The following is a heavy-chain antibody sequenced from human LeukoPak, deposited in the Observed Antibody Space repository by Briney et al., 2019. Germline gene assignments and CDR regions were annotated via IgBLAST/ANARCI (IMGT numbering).Heavy chain of an antibody. J-gene: IGHJ4*02. CDR2: IWYDGSKN. V-gene: IGHV3-33*01. CDR1: GFTFRNYG. D-gene: IGHD2-2*02. Sequence: PGGSLRLSCAASGFTFRNYGMHWVRQAPGKGLEWVAIIWYDGSKNYYADSVKGRFIISRDNFNNTLYLQMNSLRAEDTALYYCARAPYTTGRSFYFDSWGQGTLATVSS. CDR3: ARAPYTTGRSFYFDS.